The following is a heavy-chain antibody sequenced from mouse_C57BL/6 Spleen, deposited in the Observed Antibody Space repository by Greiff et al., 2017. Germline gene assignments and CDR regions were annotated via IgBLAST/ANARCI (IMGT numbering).Heavy chain of an antibody. V-gene: IGHV1-7*01. Sequence: VQLQQSGAELAKPGASVKLSCKASGYTFTSYTMHWVNQRPGQGLEWIASINPGSGYTKYTQKFKDKSTLSADKSSSTAYMQLRSLTYEDSAVYYCASGGLYDYDGAYLDYWGQGTTLTVSS. CDR2: INPGSGYT. J-gene: IGHJ2*01. D-gene: IGHD2-4*01. CDR3: ASGGLYDYDGAYLDY. CDR1: GYTFTSYT.